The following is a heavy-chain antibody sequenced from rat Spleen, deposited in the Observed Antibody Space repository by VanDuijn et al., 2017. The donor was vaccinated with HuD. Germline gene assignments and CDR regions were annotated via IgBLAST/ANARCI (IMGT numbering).Heavy chain of an antibody. V-gene: IGHV5-7*01. D-gene: IGHD1-1*01. Sequence: EVQLVESGGGLVQPGRSLKLSCAASGFTFSDYNMAWVRQAPKKGLEWVATISYDGSSTFYRDSVRGRFTISRDNAKSTLYLQMDSLRSEDTATYYCARHDYSAPFDYWGQGVMVTVSS. J-gene: IGHJ2*01. CDR1: GFTFSDYN. CDR3: ARHDYSAPFDY. CDR2: ISYDGSST.